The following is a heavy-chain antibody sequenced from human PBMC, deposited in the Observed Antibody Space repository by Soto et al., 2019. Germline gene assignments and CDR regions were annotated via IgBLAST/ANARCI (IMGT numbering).Heavy chain of an antibody. CDR2: VSAYNGNT. V-gene: IGHV1-18*01. CDR3: ARASRDYWKYMMY. D-gene: IGHD1-7*01. J-gene: IGHJ4*02. CDR1: GYTFSNDA. Sequence: QVQLVQSGAEVNKPGASVKVSCKASGYTFSNDAITWVRQAPGQGLEWMGWVSAYNGNTNYAQKFKGRVTMTTDTSTSAAYMEIRSLRYDDTAVYFCARASRDYWKYMMYWCQGTGVTVSS.